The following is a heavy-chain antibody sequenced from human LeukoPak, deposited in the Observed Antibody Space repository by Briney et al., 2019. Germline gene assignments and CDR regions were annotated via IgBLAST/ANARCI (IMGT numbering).Heavy chain of an antibody. Sequence: GGSRNISCKCSGYRFTNYWIAGVRSMPGQGLEWMGIIYPGDADARYSPSLQGQVTISVDKSISTTYLRWSSLKASDTAMYCCARRGWGFGEPKRYHDTFDIWGQGTMVTVSS. J-gene: IGHJ3*02. CDR3: ARRGWGFGEPKRYHDTFDI. CDR2: IYPGDADA. CDR1: GYRFTNYW. D-gene: IGHD3-10*01. V-gene: IGHV5-51*01.